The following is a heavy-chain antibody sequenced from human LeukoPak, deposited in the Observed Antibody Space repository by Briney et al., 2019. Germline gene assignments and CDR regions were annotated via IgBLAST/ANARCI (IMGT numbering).Heavy chain of an antibody. CDR1: GGSFSGYY. J-gene: IGHJ4*02. D-gene: IGHD2-15*01. CDR3: ARSPGPVVLFDY. V-gene: IGHV4-34*01. Sequence: PSETLSLTCAVYGGSFSGYYWSWIRQPPGKGLEWIGEINHSGSTNYNPSLKSRVTISVDTSKNQFSLKLSSVTAADTVVYYCARSPGPVVLFDYWGQGTLVTVSS. CDR2: INHSGST.